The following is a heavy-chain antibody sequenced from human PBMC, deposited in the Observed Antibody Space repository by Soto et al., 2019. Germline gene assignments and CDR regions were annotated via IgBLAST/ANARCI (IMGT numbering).Heavy chain of an antibody. CDR2: ISGSGGST. Sequence: GGSLRLSCAASGFTFSSYATSWVRQAPGKGLEWVSAISGSGGSTYYADSVKGRFTISRDNSKNTLYLQMNSLRAEDTAVYYCAKDQKEGWFGDQSPSSIDYWGQGTLVTVSS. V-gene: IGHV3-23*01. CDR3: AKDQKEGWFGDQSPSSIDY. D-gene: IGHD3-10*01. CDR1: GFTFSSYA. J-gene: IGHJ4*02.